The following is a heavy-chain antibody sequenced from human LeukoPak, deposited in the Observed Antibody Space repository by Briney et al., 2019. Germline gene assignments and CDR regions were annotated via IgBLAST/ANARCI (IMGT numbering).Heavy chain of an antibody. V-gene: IGHV3-74*01. CDR1: GFIFSNYW. CDR2: INSDGTTT. D-gene: IGHD3-22*01. Sequence: GGSMRLSCAASGFIFSNYWMYWVSQAPGKGLVWVSRINSDGTTTTYADSVKGRFTISRDNAKNTLYLQMSSLTAEDTAVYYCARVRGGYYSDFWGQGTLVTVSS. CDR3: ARVRGGYYSDF. J-gene: IGHJ4*02.